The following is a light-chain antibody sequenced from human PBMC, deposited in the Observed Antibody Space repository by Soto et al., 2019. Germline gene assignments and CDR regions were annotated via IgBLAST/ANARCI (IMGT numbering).Light chain of an antibody. V-gene: IGKV3-20*01. CDR1: QSVTNSF. J-gene: IGKJ1*01. Sequence: EIVLAQSPGTLSLSPGERATLSCRASQSVTNSFLAWYQQKPGQAPILLIYGASRRATGIPDRFTGSGSGTDFTLTISRLEPEDFAVYYCQQYVSSPWAFGQGTKVDIK. CDR3: QQYVSSPWA. CDR2: GAS.